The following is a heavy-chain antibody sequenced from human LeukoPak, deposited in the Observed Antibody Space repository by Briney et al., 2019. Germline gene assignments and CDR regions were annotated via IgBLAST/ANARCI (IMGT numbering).Heavy chain of an antibody. CDR3: ARDLPTVTTSYYFDY. Sequence: ASVKVSCKASGYTFTSYGISWVRQAPGQGLEWMGWISAYNGNTNYAQKFQGRVTITADKSTSTAYMELSSLRSEDTAVYYCARDLPTVTTSYYFDYWGQGTLVTVSS. CDR2: ISAYNGNT. D-gene: IGHD4-17*01. CDR1: GYTFTSYG. J-gene: IGHJ4*02. V-gene: IGHV1-18*01.